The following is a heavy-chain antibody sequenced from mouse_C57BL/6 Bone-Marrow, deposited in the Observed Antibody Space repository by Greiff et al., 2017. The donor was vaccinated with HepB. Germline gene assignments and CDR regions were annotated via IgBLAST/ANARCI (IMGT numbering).Heavy chain of an antibody. CDR1: GYTFTSYW. Sequence: QVQLQQPGTELVKPGASVKLSCKASGYTFTSYWMHWVKQRPGQGLEWIGNINPSNGGTNYNEKFKSQATLTVDKSSSTAYMQLSSLPSEDSAVYYCARPPYYGSSLCYFDYWGQGTTLTVSS. D-gene: IGHD1-1*01. V-gene: IGHV1-53*01. J-gene: IGHJ2*01. CDR2: INPSNGGT. CDR3: ARPPYYGSSLCYFDY.